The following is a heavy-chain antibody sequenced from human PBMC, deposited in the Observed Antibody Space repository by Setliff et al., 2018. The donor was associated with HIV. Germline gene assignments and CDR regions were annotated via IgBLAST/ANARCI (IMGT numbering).Heavy chain of an antibody. J-gene: IGHJ4*02. V-gene: IGHV4-59*11. CDR3: ARLRVSSSSQTFDH. CDR2: IYYSGTT. CDR1: GGSISNQY. D-gene: IGHD6-6*01. Sequence: PSETLSLICTVSGGSISNQYWSWIRQPQGKGLEWIGYIYYSGTTHYNPSLKSRVAMSVDTSKNQFSLDLTSVTPADTAVYYCARLRVSSSSQTFDHWGQGILVTVSS.